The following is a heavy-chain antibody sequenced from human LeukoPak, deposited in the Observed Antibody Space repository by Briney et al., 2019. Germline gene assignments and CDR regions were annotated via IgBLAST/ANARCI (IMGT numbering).Heavy chain of an antibody. J-gene: IGHJ5*02. V-gene: IGHV4-59*11. CDR2: IYYSGST. CDR3: ARDYGDQGWFDP. Sequence: SETLSLTCTVSGGSISSHYWSWIRQPPGKGLEWIGYIYYSGSTNYNPSLKSRVTISVDTSKNQFSLKLSSVTAADTAVYYCARDYGDQGWFDPWGQGTLVTVSS. D-gene: IGHD4-17*01. CDR1: GGSISSHY.